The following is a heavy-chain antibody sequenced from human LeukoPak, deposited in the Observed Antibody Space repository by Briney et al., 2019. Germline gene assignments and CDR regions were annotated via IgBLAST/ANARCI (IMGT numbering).Heavy chain of an antibody. CDR1: GYTFTSYD. J-gene: IGHJ6*02. CDR3: ARVQILYSSGWYYYYGMDV. V-gene: IGHV1-8*01. D-gene: IGHD6-19*01. CDR2: MNPNSGNT. Sequence: GASVKVSCKASGYTFTSYDINWVRQATGQGLEWMGWMNPNSGNTGYAQKFQGRVTMTRNTSISTAYMELSSLRSEDTAVYYCARVQILYSSGWYYYYGMDVWGQGTTVTVSS.